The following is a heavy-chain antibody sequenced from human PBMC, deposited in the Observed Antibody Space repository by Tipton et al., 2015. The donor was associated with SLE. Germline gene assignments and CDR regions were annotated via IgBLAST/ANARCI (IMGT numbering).Heavy chain of an antibody. J-gene: IGHJ2*01. CDR1: GYTFPNYG. Sequence: QSGPEVKNHGASVKVSCKTSGYTFPNYGIYWVRQAPGQGLERLGWITPYGGDTTRPRTYYAQRFQDRVTLTTDTSASSAYMELRSLRSDDTAVYYCAIVVGEKYLGYFYLWSRGTLLSVSS. CDR2: ITPYGGDT. V-gene: IGHV1-18*01. CDR3: AIVVGEKYLGYFYL. D-gene: IGHD1-26*01.